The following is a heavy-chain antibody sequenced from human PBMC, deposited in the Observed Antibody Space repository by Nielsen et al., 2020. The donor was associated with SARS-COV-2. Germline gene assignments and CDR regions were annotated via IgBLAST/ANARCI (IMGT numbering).Heavy chain of an antibody. Sequence: GESLKISCAASGFTFSNYAMSWVRQAPGKGLEWVSYISSSGSTIYYADSVKGRFTISRDNAKNSLYLQMNSLRAEDTAVYYCARNSYSGSYYNWFDPWGQGTLVTVSS. J-gene: IGHJ5*02. CDR3: ARNSYSGSYYNWFDP. CDR1: GFTFSNYA. V-gene: IGHV3-48*03. D-gene: IGHD1-26*01. CDR2: ISSSGSTI.